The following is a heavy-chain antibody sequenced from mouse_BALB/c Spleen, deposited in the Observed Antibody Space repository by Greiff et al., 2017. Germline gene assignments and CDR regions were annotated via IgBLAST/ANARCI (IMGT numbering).Heavy chain of an antibody. D-gene: IGHD2-1*01. CDR1: GYSITSGY. CDR2: ISYSGST. V-gene: IGHV3-8*02. J-gene: IGHJ4*01. Sequence: EVQLQQSGPSLVKPSQTLSLTCSVTGYSITSGYLNWVRKFPGNKLEYMGYISYSGSTYYNPSLKSRISITRDTSKNQYYLQLNSVTTEDTATYYCASYGNYEGYGIDYWGQGTSVTVSS. CDR3: ASYGNYEGYGIDY.